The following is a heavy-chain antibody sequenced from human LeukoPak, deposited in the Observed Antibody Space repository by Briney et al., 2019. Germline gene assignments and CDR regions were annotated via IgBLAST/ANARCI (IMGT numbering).Heavy chain of an antibody. CDR3: ARRGDSSGPADY. J-gene: IGHJ4*02. V-gene: IGHV5-51*01. CDR2: IYSGDSDT. Sequence: GESLKISCQGSGYSFSNFWIGWVRQMPGKGLEWMGIIYSGDSDTRYSPSFQGQVTISADKSISTAYLQWSSLKASDTAMYYCARRGDSSGPADYWGQGTLVTVSS. D-gene: IGHD3-22*01. CDR1: GYSFSNFW.